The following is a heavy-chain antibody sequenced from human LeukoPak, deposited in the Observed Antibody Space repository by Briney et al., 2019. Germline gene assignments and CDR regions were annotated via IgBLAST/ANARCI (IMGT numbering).Heavy chain of an antibody. CDR1: GFTFSSYS. CDR3: ARGYSGYDTPREHWFDP. D-gene: IGHD5-12*01. J-gene: IGHJ5*02. Sequence: GGSLRLSCAASGFTFSSYSMSWVRQAPGKGLEWVSSISSSSSYIYYADSVKGRFTISRDNAKNSLYLQMNTLRAEDTAVYYCARGYSGYDTPREHWFDPWGQGTLVTVSS. CDR2: ISSSSSYI. V-gene: IGHV3-21*01.